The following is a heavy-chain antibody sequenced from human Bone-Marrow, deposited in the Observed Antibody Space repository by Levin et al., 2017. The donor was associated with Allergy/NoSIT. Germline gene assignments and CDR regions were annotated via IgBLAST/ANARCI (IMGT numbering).Heavy chain of an antibody. Sequence: GGSLRLSCATSGFTFRTYGMSWVRQAPGKGLEWVSGISATGGSTFYADSVKGRFTISRDNSKNTVDLRMNSLRAEDTAVYYCARVITILDYYYYGMDVWGQGTTVTVSS. CDR3: ARVITILDYYYYGMDV. CDR2: ISATGGST. V-gene: IGHV3-23*01. D-gene: IGHD2/OR15-2a*01. CDR1: GFTFRTYG. J-gene: IGHJ6*02.